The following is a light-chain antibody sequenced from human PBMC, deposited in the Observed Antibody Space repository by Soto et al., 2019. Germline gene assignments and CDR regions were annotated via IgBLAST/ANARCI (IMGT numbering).Light chain of an antibody. V-gene: IGLV1-40*01. J-gene: IGLJ1*01. CDR1: RSSFGAADG. CDR2: GNG. Sequence: ALAPPPPASGPPRQKVTISFSGTRSSFGAADGVHWYHQLPGTAPKLVVSGNGNRPSGVPDRLSASKSGTSASLAITGLQAEDEGHYYCQSYDKRLTAYVFGTGTKVTVL. CDR3: QSYDKRLTAYV.